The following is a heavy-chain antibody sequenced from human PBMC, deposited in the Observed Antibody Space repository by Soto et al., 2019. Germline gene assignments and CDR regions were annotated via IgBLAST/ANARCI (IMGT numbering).Heavy chain of an antibody. D-gene: IGHD3-22*01. CDR3: ARKGEYDSSGYDFDY. CDR2: IYHSGST. CDR1: GGSISSSNW. Sequence: SETLSLTCAVSGGSISSSNWWSWVRQPPGKGLEWIGEIYHSGSTNYNPSLKSRVTISVDKSKNQFSLKLSSVTAADTAVYYCARKGEYDSSGYDFDYWGQGTLVTVSS. V-gene: IGHV4-4*02. J-gene: IGHJ4*02.